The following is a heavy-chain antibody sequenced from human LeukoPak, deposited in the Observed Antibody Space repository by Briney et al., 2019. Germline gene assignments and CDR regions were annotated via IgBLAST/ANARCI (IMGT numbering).Heavy chain of an antibody. CDR2: IKQDGSEK. V-gene: IGHV3-7*01. CDR1: GFTFSSYW. D-gene: IGHD3-22*01. CDR3: ARIRVYYDSSGYYRETVNFDY. J-gene: IGHJ4*02. Sequence: PGGSLRLSCAASGFTFSSYWMSWVRQAPGKGLEWVANIKQDGSEKYYVDSVKGRFTISRDNAKNSLYLQMNSLRAEDTAVYYCARIRVYYDSSGYYRETVNFDYWGQGTLVTVSS.